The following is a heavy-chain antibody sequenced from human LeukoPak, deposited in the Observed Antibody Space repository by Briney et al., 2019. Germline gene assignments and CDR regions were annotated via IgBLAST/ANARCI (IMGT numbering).Heavy chain of an antibody. CDR2: ISGSGGST. CDR1: GFTFSSYA. Sequence: GGSLRLSCAASGFTFSSYAMSWVRQAPGKGPEWVSAISGSGGSTYYADSVKGRFTISRDNSKNTLYLQMNSLRAEDTAVYYCAKSCWGAICFATWGQGTLVTVSS. V-gene: IGHV3-23*01. CDR3: AKSCWGAICFAT. J-gene: IGHJ5*02. D-gene: IGHD3-10*02.